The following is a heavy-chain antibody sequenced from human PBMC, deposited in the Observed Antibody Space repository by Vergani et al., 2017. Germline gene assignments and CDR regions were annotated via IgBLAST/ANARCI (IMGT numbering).Heavy chain of an antibody. CDR3: ARDQTYCSGGSCYGRRRRSGFDY. CDR1: GGTFSSYA. V-gene: IGHV1-69*01. J-gene: IGHJ4*02. Sequence: QVQLVQSGAEVKKPGSSVKVSCKASGGTFSSYAISWVRQAPGQGLEWMGGIIPIFGTANYAQKFQGRVTITADESTSTAYMELSSLRSEDTAVYYCARDQTYCSGGSCYGRRRRSGFDYWGQGTLVTVSS. D-gene: IGHD2-15*01. CDR2: IIPIFGTA.